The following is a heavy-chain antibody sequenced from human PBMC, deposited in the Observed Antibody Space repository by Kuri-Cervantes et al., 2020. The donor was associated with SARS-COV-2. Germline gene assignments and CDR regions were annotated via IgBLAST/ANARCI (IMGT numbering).Heavy chain of an antibody. CDR1: GGSISGSSYY. J-gene: IGHJ4*02. D-gene: IGHD3-22*01. CDR3: ARLYDSSGYYYPAFDY. V-gene: IGHV4-39*01. Sequence: GSLRLSCTVSGGSISGSSYYWGWIRQPPGKGLEWIGSIHYSGSTYYNPSLKTRVTISVDTSKNQFSLRLSSVTAAGTAVYYCARLYDSSGYYYPAFDYWGQGTLVTVSS. CDR2: IHYSGST.